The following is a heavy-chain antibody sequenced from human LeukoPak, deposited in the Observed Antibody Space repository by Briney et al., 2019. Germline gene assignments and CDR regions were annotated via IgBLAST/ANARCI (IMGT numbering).Heavy chain of an antibody. CDR3: TRSEQLVGSYYYYGMDV. CDR2: IRSKAYGGTT. D-gene: IGHD6-13*01. J-gene: IGHJ6*02. CDR1: GFTFSAYN. V-gene: IGHV3-49*03. Sequence: PGGSLRLSCAASGFTFSAYNMNWFRQAPGKGLEWVGFIRSKAYGGTTEYAASVKGRFTISRDDSKSIAYLQMNSLKTEDTAVYYCTRSEQLVGSYYYYGMDVWGQGTTVTVSS.